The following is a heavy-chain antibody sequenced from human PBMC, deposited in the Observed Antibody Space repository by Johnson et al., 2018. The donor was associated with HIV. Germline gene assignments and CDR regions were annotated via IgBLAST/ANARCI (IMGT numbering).Heavy chain of an antibody. V-gene: IGHV3-30*18. D-gene: IGHD3-22*01. J-gene: IGHJ3*01. CDR3: AKTLGYDSSGYHDGVDV. CDR1: GFTFSSYG. Sequence: QVQLVESGGGVVQPGGSLRLSCAASGFTFSSYGMHWVRQAPGKGLEWVAVISYDGSNKYHADSVKGRFTISRDNSEKTMYLQMNSLRPEDTAVYYCAKTLGYDSSGYHDGVDVWGQGTLVTVAS. CDR2: ISYDGSNK.